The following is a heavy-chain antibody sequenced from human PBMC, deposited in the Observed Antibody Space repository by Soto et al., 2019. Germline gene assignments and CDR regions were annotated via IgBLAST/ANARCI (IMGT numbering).Heavy chain of an antibody. V-gene: IGHV4-39*01. CDR3: MNYNSGWKY. J-gene: IGHJ4*02. CDR1: GVSISSHGYF. Sequence: QLQLQESGPGLVQPSETLSLTCTVSGVSISSHGYFWGWIRQPPGKGLEWSGMISYSGSTYYSPFLKGRVTISADTSKTQFSVRLSSVTAADTAVFHCMNYNSGWKYWGQGTVVTVSS. D-gene: IGHD5-12*01. CDR2: ISYSGST.